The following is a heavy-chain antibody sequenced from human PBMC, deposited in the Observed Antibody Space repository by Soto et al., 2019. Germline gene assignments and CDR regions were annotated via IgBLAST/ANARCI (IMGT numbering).Heavy chain of an antibody. CDR1: GGSFSGYY. J-gene: IGHJ6*02. V-gene: IGHV4-34*01. CDR2: INHSGST. Sequence: PSETLSLTCAVYGGSFSGYYWIWIRQPPGKGLEWIGEINHSGSTNYNPSLKSRVTISVDTSKNQFSLKLSSVTAADTAVYYCARDASGCTNGVCYKYYGMDVWGQGTTVTVSS. D-gene: IGHD2-8*01. CDR3: ARDASGCTNGVCYKYYGMDV.